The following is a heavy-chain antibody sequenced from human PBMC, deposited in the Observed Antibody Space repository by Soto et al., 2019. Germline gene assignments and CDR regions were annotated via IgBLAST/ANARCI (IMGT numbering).Heavy chain of an antibody. J-gene: IGHJ3*02. CDR2: IIPIFGTA. V-gene: IGHV1-69*13. CDR1: GGTFISYA. Sequence: SVEVSFKASGGTFISYAISWVRQAPGQGLEWMGGIIPIFGTANYAQKFQGRVTITADESTSTAYMELSSLRSEDTAVYYCARVFGSYAGAFDIWGQGTMVTVSS. D-gene: IGHD1-26*01. CDR3: ARVFGSYAGAFDI.